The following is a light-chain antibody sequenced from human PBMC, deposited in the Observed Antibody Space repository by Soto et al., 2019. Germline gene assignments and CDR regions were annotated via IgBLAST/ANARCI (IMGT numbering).Light chain of an antibody. V-gene: IGKV1-27*01. J-gene: IGKJ1*01. CDR3: QKYNSAPWT. CDR2: AAS. Sequence: DIRIKQSPSSMSASVGDRGTITCGASQGISKYLAWYQQNPGKVPKLLIYAASTLQSGVPSRFSGSGSGTDFTLTISSLQPEDVATYYCQKYNSAPWTFGQGTKVEIK. CDR1: QGISKY.